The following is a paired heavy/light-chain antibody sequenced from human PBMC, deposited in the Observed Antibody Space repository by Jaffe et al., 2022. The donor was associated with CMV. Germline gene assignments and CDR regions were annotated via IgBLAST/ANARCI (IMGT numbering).Light chain of an antibody. V-gene: IGKV3-20*01. CDR2: GAS. J-gene: IGKJ4*01. CDR3: QQYGSSPLT. Sequence: EIVLTQSPGTLSLSPGERATFSCRASQSVNSNFLAWHQQIPGQAPRLLIHGASNRATGIPDRFSGSGSGTDFTLTITRLEPEDFAVYYCQQYGSSPLTFGGGTKVEIK. CDR1: QSVNSNF.
Heavy chain of an antibody. CDR2: INNDGSII. J-gene: IGHJ5*02. CDR1: GFTISSFW. Sequence: EVKMVQSGGGLVQPGGSLRLSCAASGFTISSFWVNWVRQTPGKGLVWVSRINNDGSIISYADSVKGRFTISRDNAKNTVYLQMDSLRVEDTAVYYCATILPGTWGQGTLVTVSS. CDR3: ATILPGT. V-gene: IGHV3-74*01.